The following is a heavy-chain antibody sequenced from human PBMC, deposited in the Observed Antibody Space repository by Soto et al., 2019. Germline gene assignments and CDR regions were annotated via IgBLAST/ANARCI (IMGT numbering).Heavy chain of an antibody. J-gene: IGHJ4*02. CDR1: GYTFTSYG. D-gene: IGHD6-6*01. CDR3: ARDLWEYSSSPGGDY. V-gene: IGHV1-18*01. Sequence: ASVKVSCKASGYTFTSYGISWVRQAPGQGLEWMGWISAYNGNTNYAQKLQGRVTMTTDTSTSTAYMELRSLRSDDTAVYYCARDLWEYSSSPGGDYWGQGTLVTVSS. CDR2: ISAYNGNT.